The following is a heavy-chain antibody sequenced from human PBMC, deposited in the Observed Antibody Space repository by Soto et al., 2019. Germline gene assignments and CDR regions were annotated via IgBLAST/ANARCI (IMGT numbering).Heavy chain of an antibody. CDR1: GFTFSSYG. D-gene: IGHD6-13*01. CDR3: AKDRAAAGRGQFDY. V-gene: IGHV3-30*18. J-gene: IGHJ4*02. CDR2: ISYDGSNK. Sequence: HPGGSLRLSCAASGFTFSSYGMHWVRQAPGKGLEWVAVISYDGSNKYYADSVKGRFTISRDNSKNTLYLQMNSLRAEDTAVYYCAKDRAAAGRGQFDYWGQGTLVTVSS.